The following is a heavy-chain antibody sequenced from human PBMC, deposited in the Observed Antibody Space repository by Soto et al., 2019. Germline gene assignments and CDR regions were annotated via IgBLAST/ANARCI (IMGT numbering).Heavy chain of an antibody. V-gene: IGHV4-59*01. J-gene: IGHJ4*02. CDR3: GRQLAYCAGDCYTEPIDY. CDR1: GGSLTSYH. D-gene: IGHD2-21*02. CDR2: TSYTGNT. Sequence: SETLSLTCLVSGGSLTSYHWSWIRPFHGKGLEWIAYTSYTGNTNYNPSLKSRVTISMDTSKNQLSLKLTSMTAADTAVYYCGRQLAYCAGDCYTEPIDYWGQGTLVTVSS.